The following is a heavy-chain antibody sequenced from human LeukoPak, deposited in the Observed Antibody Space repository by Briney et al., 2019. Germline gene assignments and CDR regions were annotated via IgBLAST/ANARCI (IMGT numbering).Heavy chain of an antibody. D-gene: IGHD2-2*02. J-gene: IGHJ4*02. CDR1: GFSLSTSGVD. Sequence: SGPTLVKPTQTLTLTCTFSGFSLSTSGVDVGWIRQPPGKALEWLALIYWNDDKRYSPSLKSRLAITKDTSKNQVVLTVTNMDPVDTATYSCAHSSPSYCSSTSCYTPHFDYWGQGTLVTVSS. CDR2: IYWNDDK. CDR3: AHSSPSYCSSTSCYTPHFDY. V-gene: IGHV2-5*01.